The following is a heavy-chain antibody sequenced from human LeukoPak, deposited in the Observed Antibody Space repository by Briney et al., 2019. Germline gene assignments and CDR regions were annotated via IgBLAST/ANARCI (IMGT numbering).Heavy chain of an antibody. CDR1: GGSISGYY. CDR2: INYSGST. Sequence: KSSETLSLTCTVSGGSISGYYWSWIRQPPGKGLEWIGEINYSGSTNHNPSLKSRVTISVDTSKNQFSLKLSSVTAADTAVYYCARVGATDGSDYWGQGTLVTVSS. V-gene: IGHV4-34*01. CDR3: ARVGATDGSDY. D-gene: IGHD1-26*01. J-gene: IGHJ4*02.